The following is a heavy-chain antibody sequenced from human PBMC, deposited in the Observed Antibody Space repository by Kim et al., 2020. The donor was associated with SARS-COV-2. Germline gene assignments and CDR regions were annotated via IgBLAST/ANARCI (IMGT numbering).Heavy chain of an antibody. CDR1: GGSFSGYY. D-gene: IGHD3-10*01. Sequence: SETLSLTCAVYGGSFSGYYWSWIRQPPGKGLEWIGEINHSGSTNYNPSLKSRVTISVDTSKNQFSLKLSSVTAADTALYSCAKGVLRYYGSGRPFDYWGQRTLVTVSS. J-gene: IGHJ4*02. V-gene: IGHV4-34*01. CDR3: AKGVLRYYGSGRPFDY. CDR2: INHSGST.